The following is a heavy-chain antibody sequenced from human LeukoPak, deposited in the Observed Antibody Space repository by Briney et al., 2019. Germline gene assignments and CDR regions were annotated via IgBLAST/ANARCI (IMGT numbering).Heavy chain of an antibody. CDR2: IYHSGST. CDR3: ARKGISGYLFY. J-gene: IGHJ4*02. D-gene: IGHD3-22*01. Sequence: PSETLSLTCTVSSGSISSGGYYWSWIRQPPGKGLEWIGYIYHSGSTYYNPSLKSRVTISVDRSKNQFSLKLSSVTAADTAVYYCARKGISGYLFYWGQGTLVTVSS. CDR1: SGSISSGGYY. V-gene: IGHV4-30-2*01.